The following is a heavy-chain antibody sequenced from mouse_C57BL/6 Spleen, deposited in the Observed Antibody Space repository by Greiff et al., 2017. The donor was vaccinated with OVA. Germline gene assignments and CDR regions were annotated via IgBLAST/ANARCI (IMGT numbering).Heavy chain of an antibody. V-gene: IGHV1-50*01. Sequence: VQLQQPGAEPVKPGASVKLSCKASGYTFTSYWMQWVKQRPGQGLEWIGEIDPSDSYTNYNQKFKGKATLTVDTSSSTAYMQLSSLTSEDSAVYYCARRYYGSSPDYWGQGTTLTVSS. CDR3: ARRYYGSSPDY. CDR2: IDPSDSYT. D-gene: IGHD1-1*01. J-gene: IGHJ2*01. CDR1: GYTFTSYW.